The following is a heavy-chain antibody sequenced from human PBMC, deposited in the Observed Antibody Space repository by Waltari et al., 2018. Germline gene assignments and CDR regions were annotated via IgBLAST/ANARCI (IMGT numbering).Heavy chain of an antibody. V-gene: IGHV3-9*01. J-gene: IGHJ6*03. CDR2: ISWNSGSI. CDR1: GFTFNGYS. D-gene: IGHD3-10*01. CDR3: AKDHYYGSASYYTSGGYMGV. Sequence: EVQLVESGGGLVRPGRSLRLSCEGSGFTFNGYSMHWVRQAPGTGLEWVSSISWNSGSIGYADSVRGRFTISRDNAKNSLYLQMNGLRPEDTALYYCAKDHYYGSASYYTSGGYMGVWGKGTTVTVSS.